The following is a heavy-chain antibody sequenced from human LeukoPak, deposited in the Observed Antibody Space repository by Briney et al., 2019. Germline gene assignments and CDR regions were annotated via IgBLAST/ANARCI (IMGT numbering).Heavy chain of an antibody. D-gene: IGHD3-22*01. J-gene: IGHJ2*01. CDR1: GFTFNYYD. V-gene: IGHV3-13*01. Sequence: PGGSLRLSCAVSGFTFNYYDMHWVRQAPGKRLEWVSAIRTTGDTHYPDSVKGRFAMSREDAKNSVHLQMNTLRAGDTAVYYCARGVSYYYDKSGHPGWYFDLWGRGTLVTVSS. CDR2: IRTTGDT. CDR3: ARGVSYYYDKSGHPGWYFDL.